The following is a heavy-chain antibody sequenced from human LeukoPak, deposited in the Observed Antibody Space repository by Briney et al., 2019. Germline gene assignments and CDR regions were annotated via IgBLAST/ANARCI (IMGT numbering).Heavy chain of an antibody. V-gene: IGHV3-74*01. J-gene: IGHJ4*02. D-gene: IGHD3-10*01. CDR3: VRDRGPDTAGMVH. CDR1: GLPFSRSW. Sequence: GGSLRLSCEVSGLPFSRSWMHWVRQGPGKGLVWVSRINSDGSTTTYADSVKGRFTISRDNAKNTLYLQMNSLKDDDTAVYYCVRDRGPDTAGMVHWGQGTLVAVSS. CDR2: INSDGSTT.